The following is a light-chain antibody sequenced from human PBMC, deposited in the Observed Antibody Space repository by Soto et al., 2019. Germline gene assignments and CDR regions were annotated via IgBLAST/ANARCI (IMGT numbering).Light chain of an antibody. V-gene: IGLV2-14*03. CDR3: SSYTTSSTVI. CDR1: SSDVGDHNY. J-gene: IGLJ2*01. CDR2: AVS. Sequence: QSALTQPASMSGSPGQSITISCTGTSSDVGDHNYVSWYQQQPGKAPKLMIYAVSNRPSGVSNRFSGSKSGNTASLTISGLQAEDEADYYCSSYTTSSTVIFGGGTKVTVL.